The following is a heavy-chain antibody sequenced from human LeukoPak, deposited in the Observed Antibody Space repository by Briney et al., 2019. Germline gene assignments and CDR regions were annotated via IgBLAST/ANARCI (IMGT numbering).Heavy chain of an antibody. V-gene: IGHV3-30*19. J-gene: IGHJ4*02. D-gene: IGHD4-11*01. CDR2: ISYDGSNK. CDR3: AREDDYSNYFDY. Sequence: PGGSLRLSCAASGFTFSSYGMHWVRQAPGKGLEWVAAISYDGSNKYYADSVKGRFTISRDNSKNTLYLQMNSLRAEDTAVYYCAREDDYSNYFDYWGQGTLVTVSS. CDR1: GFTFSSYG.